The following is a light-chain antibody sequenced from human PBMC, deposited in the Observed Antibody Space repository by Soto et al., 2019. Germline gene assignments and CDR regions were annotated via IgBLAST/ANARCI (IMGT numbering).Light chain of an antibody. J-gene: IGLJ1*01. CDR2: DVS. Sequence: QSALTQPASVSGSPGQSITISCTGTSSDVGGYNSVSWYQQHPGKAPKLMIYDVSSRPSGVSNRFSGSKSGNTASLTISGLQAEDEADYYCCSYTSGSTLYVFGAGTKATVL. CDR3: CSYTSGSTLYV. CDR1: SSDVGGYNS. V-gene: IGLV2-14*01.